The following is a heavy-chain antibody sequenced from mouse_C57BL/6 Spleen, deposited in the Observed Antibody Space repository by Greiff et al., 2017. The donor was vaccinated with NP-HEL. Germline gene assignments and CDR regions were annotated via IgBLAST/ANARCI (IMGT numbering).Heavy chain of an antibody. J-gene: IGHJ1*03. D-gene: IGHD1-1*01. V-gene: IGHV1-47*01. Sequence: VKLMESGAELVKPGASVKMSCKASGYTFTTYPIEWMKQNHGKSLEWIGNFHPYNDDTKYNEKFKGKATLTVEKSSSTVYLELSRLTSDDSAVYYCARRVVEGWYFDVWGTGTTVTVSS. CDR2: FHPYNDDT. CDR3: ARRVVEGWYFDV. CDR1: GYTFTTYP.